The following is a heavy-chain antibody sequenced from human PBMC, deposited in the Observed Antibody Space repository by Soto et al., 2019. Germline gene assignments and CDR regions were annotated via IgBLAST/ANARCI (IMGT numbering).Heavy chain of an antibody. CDR3: AKGMPAAIF. V-gene: IGHV3-23*01. J-gene: IGHJ4*02. Sequence: GGSLRLSCAASGFTFSGYAMSWVRQAPGKGQEWVSSISGSGGSTYYADTVKGRFTISRDNSKNTLYLQMNSLRAEDTAVYYCAKGMPAAIFWGQGTLVTVSS. CDR2: ISGSGGST. D-gene: IGHD2-2*01. CDR1: GFTFSGYA.